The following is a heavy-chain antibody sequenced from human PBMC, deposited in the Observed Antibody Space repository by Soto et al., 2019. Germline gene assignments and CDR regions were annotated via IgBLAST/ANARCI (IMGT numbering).Heavy chain of an antibody. CDR1: GFTFDDYA. J-gene: IGHJ5*02. CDR3: SRGSFGYYGP. D-gene: IGHD2-2*03. V-gene: IGHV3-49*04. Sequence: PGGSLRLSCTTSGFTFDDYAMSWVRQAPGKGLEWVGLIKSKAYGGTTEYAASVRGRFTISRDDSESIAYLQMNSLKTEDSGVYYCSRGSFGYYGPWGPGTLVTVSS. CDR2: IKSKAYGGTT.